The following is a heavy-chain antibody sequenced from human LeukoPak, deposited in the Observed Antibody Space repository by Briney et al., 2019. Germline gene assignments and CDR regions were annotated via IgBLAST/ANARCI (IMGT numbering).Heavy chain of an antibody. CDR1: GGTFSSYA. CDR2: IIPIFGTA. Sequence: ASVKVSCKASGGTFSSYAISWVRQAPGQGLEWMGGIIPIFGTANYAQKFQGRVTITADESTSTAYMELSSLRSEDTAVYYCARGRMGYSYGERFDAFDIWGQGTMVTVSS. J-gene: IGHJ3*02. CDR3: ARGRMGYSYGERFDAFDI. D-gene: IGHD5-18*01. V-gene: IGHV1-69*13.